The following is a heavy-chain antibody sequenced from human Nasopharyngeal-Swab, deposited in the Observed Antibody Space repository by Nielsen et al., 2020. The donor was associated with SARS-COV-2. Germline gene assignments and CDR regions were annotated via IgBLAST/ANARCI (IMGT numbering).Heavy chain of an antibody. CDR3: AKVGGYSYGKRDYFDY. J-gene: IGHJ4*02. CDR2: ISGSGGST. CDR1: GFTFSSYA. Sequence: GESLKISCAASGFTFSSYAMSWVRQAPGKGLEWVSAISGSGGSTYYADSVKGRFTISRDNSKNTLYLQMNSLRAEDTAVYYCAKVGGYSYGKRDYFDYWGQGTLVTVSS. D-gene: IGHD5-18*01. V-gene: IGHV3-23*01.